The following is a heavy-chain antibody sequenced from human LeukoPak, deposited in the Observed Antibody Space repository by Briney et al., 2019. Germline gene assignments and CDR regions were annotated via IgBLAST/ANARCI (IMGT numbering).Heavy chain of an antibody. CDR3: AGALYGSIMDV. J-gene: IGHJ6*02. Sequence: GGSLRLSCAASGFTFDDYAMHWVRQAPGKGLEWVSGISWNSGSIGYADSVKGRFTISRDNAKNSLYLQMSSLRAEDTALYYCAGALYGSIMDVWGQGTTVTVSS. D-gene: IGHD3-10*01. CDR2: ISWNSGSI. CDR1: GFTFDDYA. V-gene: IGHV3-9*01.